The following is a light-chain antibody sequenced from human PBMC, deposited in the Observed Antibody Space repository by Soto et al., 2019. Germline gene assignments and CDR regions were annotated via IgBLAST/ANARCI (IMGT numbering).Light chain of an antibody. CDR3: HQFHSDSPYT. CDR1: ESISSW. V-gene: IGKV1-5*03. Sequence: DIQMTQSPSTLSVSIGDRVTITCRASESISSWLAWYQQKPGKAPNLLIYKASSLESGVPSRFSGNGSGTEFTLTISSLQPDDFATYYCHQFHSDSPYTFGQGTKLQIK. CDR2: KAS. J-gene: IGKJ2*01.